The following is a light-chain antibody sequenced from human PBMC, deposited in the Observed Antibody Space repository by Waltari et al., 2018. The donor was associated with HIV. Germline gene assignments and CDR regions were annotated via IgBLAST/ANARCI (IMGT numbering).Light chain of an antibody. CDR1: QSVLYSSNNKNY. J-gene: IGKJ2*01. CDR2: WAS. Sequence: DIVMTQSPDSLAVSLGERATINCKSSQSVLYSSNNKNYLAWYQQKQGQPPKLLIYWASTRKSWVPDRFSGSGSGTDFTLTISSLQAEDVAVYYCQQYYSTPYTFGQGTKLEIK. V-gene: IGKV4-1*01. CDR3: QQYYSTPYT.